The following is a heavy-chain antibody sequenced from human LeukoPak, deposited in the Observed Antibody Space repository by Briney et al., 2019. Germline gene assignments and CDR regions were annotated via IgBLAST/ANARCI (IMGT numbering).Heavy chain of an antibody. Sequence: VGSLRLSCAASGFTFSSYNMNWVRQAPGKGLEWVSSISSSSSNIYYADSVKGRFTISRDNAKNSLYLQMNSLTAEDTAVYYCARAPGSGTQGYYFDYWGQGTLVTVSS. J-gene: IGHJ4*02. CDR2: ISSSSSNI. CDR1: GFTFSSYN. D-gene: IGHD3-10*01. CDR3: ARAPGSGTQGYYFDY. V-gene: IGHV3-21*01.